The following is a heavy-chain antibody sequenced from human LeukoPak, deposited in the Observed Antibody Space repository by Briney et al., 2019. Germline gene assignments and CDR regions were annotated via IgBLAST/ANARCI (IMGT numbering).Heavy chain of an antibody. D-gene: IGHD2-2*02. CDR3: ARSPTYQLVYDY. CDR2: ISSSSSYT. CDR1: GFTFSDYY. V-gene: IGHV3-11*06. J-gene: IGHJ4*02. Sequence: PGGSLRLSCAASGFTFSDYYMSWIRQDPGKGLEWVSYISSSSSYTNYADSVKGRFTISRDNAKNSLYLQMNSLRAEDTAVYYCARSPTYQLVYDYWGQGTLVTVSS.